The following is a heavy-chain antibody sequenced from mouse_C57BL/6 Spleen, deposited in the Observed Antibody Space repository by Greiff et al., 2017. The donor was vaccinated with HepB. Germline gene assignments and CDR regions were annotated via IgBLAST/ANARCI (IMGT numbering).Heavy chain of an antibody. CDR3: APFTTVVATGFDY. CDR2: IDPEDGET. CDR1: GFNIKDYY. V-gene: IGHV14-2*01. J-gene: IGHJ2*01. D-gene: IGHD1-1*01. Sequence: EVQLQQSGAELVKPGASVKLSCTASGFNIKDYYMHWVKQRTEQGLEWIGRIDPEDGETKYAPNFQGKATITADTSSTTAYLQLSSLTSEDTAVYYCAPFTTVVATGFDYWGQGTTLTVSS.